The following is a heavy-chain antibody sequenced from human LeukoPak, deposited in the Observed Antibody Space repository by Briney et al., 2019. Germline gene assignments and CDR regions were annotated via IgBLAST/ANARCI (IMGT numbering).Heavy chain of an antibody. CDR2: INPNSGGT. D-gene: IGHD1-26*01. CDR3: ARDIASGSYHDY. Sequence: ASVKVSCKASGYTFTGYYMHWVRQAPGQGLEWMGWINPNSGGTNYAQKFQGRVTMTRDTSISTAYMELSRLRSDDTAVYYCARDIASGSYHDYWAQGTLVTVSS. J-gene: IGHJ4*02. V-gene: IGHV1-2*02. CDR1: GYTFTGYY.